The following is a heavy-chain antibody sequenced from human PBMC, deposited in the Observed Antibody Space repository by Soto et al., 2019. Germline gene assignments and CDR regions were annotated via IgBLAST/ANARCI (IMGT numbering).Heavy chain of an antibody. J-gene: IGHJ6*02. V-gene: IGHV1-69*01. D-gene: IGHD4-4*01. Sequence: VKVSCKASGGTFSRYAISWVRQAPGQGLEWMGGIIPIFGTANYAQKFQGRVTITADESTSTAYMELSSLRSEDTAVYYCALGGRNTVTNSYYSGMDVWGQGTTVTVSS. CDR1: GGTFSRYA. CDR2: IIPIFGTA. CDR3: ALGGRNTVTNSYYSGMDV.